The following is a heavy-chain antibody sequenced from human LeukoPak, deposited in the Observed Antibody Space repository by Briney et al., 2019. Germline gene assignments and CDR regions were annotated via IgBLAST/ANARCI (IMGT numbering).Heavy chain of an antibody. Sequence: GGSLRLSCVASGFTFSSYLMHCVRHAPGKGLVWVSRINSDGSSTTYADSVKDRFTIFRDNAKNTLYLQMNSLRADDTAVYYCAKVTAVASTGALDYWGQGTLVTVSS. V-gene: IGHV3-74*01. J-gene: IGHJ4*02. CDR2: INSDGSST. CDR1: GFTFSSYL. D-gene: IGHD6-19*01. CDR3: AKVTAVASTGALDY.